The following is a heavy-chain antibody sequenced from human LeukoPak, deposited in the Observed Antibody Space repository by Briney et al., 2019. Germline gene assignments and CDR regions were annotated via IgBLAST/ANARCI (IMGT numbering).Heavy chain of an antibody. V-gene: IGHV3-30*02. CDR2: IRYDGSNK. CDR1: GFTFSSYG. CDR3: AKEGYSSSWPRYYYYYMDV. J-gene: IGHJ6*03. Sequence: GGSLRLSCAASGFTFSSYGMHWVRQAPGKGLEWVAFIRYDGSNKYYADSVKGRFTISRDSSKNTLYLQMNSLRAEDTAVYYCAKEGYSSSWPRYYYYYMDVWGKGTTVTISS. D-gene: IGHD6-13*01.